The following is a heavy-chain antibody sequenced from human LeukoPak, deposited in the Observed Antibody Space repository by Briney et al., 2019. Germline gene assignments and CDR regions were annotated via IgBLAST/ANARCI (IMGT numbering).Heavy chain of an antibody. D-gene: IGHD6-13*01. V-gene: IGHV3-30*04. J-gene: IGHJ4*02. CDR2: ISYDGSNK. CDR1: GFTFSSYA. CDR3: ARVLAAAGTPDDIDY. Sequence: GRSLRLSCAASGFTFSSYAMHWVRRAPGKGLEWVAVISYDGSNKYYADSVKGRFTISRDNSKNTLYLQMNSLRAEDTAVYYCARVLAAAGTPDDIDYWGQGTLVTVSS.